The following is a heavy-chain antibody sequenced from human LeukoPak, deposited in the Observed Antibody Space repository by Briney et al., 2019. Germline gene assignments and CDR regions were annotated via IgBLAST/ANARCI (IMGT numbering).Heavy chain of an antibody. CDR1: GGTFNSYA. J-gene: IGHJ3*02. CDR3: ARGYDRSGYYLLGAFDI. V-gene: IGHV1-69*05. Sequence: ASVKVSCKASGGTFNSYAISWVRQAPGQGLEWMGGIIPIFGTANYAQKFQGRVTITTDESTSTAYMELSSLRSEDTAVYYCARGYDRSGYYLLGAFDIWGQGTMVTVSS. CDR2: IIPIFGTA. D-gene: IGHD3-22*01.